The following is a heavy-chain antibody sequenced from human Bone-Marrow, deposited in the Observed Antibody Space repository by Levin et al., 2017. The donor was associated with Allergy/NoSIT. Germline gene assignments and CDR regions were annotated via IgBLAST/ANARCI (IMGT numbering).Heavy chain of an antibody. J-gene: IGHJ6*02. CDR2: IYNTGTT. Sequence: GGSLRLSCEASGFTASYNYISWVRQAPGKGLEWVSVIYNTGTTYYADSVKGRFAISRDDSKNTVYLQMNSLRVDDTAVYYCARVRGQVYYAMEVWGQGTTVTVSS. CDR1: GFTASYNY. CDR3: ARVRGQVYYAMEV. D-gene: IGHD3-10*01. V-gene: IGHV3-66*01.